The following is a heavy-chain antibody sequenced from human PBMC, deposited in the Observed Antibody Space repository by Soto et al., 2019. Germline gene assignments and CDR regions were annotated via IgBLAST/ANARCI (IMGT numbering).Heavy chain of an antibody. CDR1: GGSFIGYD. Sequence: ASETLSLTYTVYGGSFIGYDWSWIRQPPGKGLEWIGEINHSGSTNYNPSLKSRVTISVDTSKNQFSLKLSSVTAADTAVYYCARGTPLLTDRYREQAGWFDPWGQGTLVTVSS. J-gene: IGHJ5*02. CDR2: INHSGST. V-gene: IGHV4-34*01. D-gene: IGHD5-12*01. CDR3: ARGTPLLTDRYREQAGWFDP.